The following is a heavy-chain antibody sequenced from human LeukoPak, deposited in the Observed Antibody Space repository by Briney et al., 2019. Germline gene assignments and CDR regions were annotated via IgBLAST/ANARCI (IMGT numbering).Heavy chain of an antibody. V-gene: IGHV4-38-2*02. D-gene: IGHD5-24*01. CDR3: ARAPSSYETGNGYPNLGWLDP. J-gene: IGHJ5*02. Sequence: SETLSLTCKVSGYPIGLDYYWVWIRQAPGRGLQWIGGFHRGRIQYNSALKSRVTISIDSSKNQFSLRMWPVTAADTAFYFCARAPSSYETGNGYPNLGWLDPWGQGALVTVSS. CDR1: GYPIGLDYY. CDR2: FHRGRI.